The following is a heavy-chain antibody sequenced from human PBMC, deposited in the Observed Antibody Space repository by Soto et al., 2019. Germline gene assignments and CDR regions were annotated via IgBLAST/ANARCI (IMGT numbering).Heavy chain of an antibody. D-gene: IGHD2-2*01. CDR1: GVGFSTYG. CDR3: ARDESAGSSTSN. CDR2: IDSSGRNV. V-gene: IGHV3-21*01. J-gene: IGHJ4*02. Sequence: EVQLMESGGGLVKPGGSLRLSCAASGVGFSTYGMDWLRQTPGKGPEWVSSIDSSGRNVYYADSVEGRFTTSRDNAKNSLYLQMNSLRVEDTALYFCARDESAGSSTSNWGQATLVTVSS.